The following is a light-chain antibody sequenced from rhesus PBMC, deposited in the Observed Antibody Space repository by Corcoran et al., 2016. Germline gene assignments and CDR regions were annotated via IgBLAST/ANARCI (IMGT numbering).Light chain of an antibody. CDR2: GAS. V-gene: IGKV3-24*04. CDR3: QQSSNLYS. J-gene: IGKJ2*01. Sequence: ETVVTKSPATLSLSPGERATLSCRASQSVGSYLAWYQQKPGQATRLLIYGASSRATGFPESFSGSGSGTDFTLTISSLEPEDVGVYYCQQSSNLYSFGQGTKVEIK. CDR1: QSVGSY.